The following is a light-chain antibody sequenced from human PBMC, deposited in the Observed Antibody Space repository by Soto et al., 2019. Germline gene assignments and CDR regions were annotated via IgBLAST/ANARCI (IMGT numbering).Light chain of an antibody. CDR3: SSYTSSSTLEVV. Sequence: QSALTQPPSVSGSPGQSVTISCTGTSSDVGSYNRVSWYQQPPGTAPKLMIYEVSNRPSGVPDRFSGSKSGNTASLTISGLQAEDEADYYCSSYTSSSTLEVVFGGGTKLTVL. J-gene: IGLJ2*01. CDR2: EVS. CDR1: SSDVGSYNR. V-gene: IGLV2-18*02.